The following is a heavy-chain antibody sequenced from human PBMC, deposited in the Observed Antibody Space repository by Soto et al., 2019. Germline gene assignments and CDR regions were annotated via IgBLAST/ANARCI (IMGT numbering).Heavy chain of an antibody. V-gene: IGHV3-23*01. D-gene: IGHD3-3*01. CDR1: GFTFSSYA. CDR2: ISGSGGST. Sequence: PGGSLRLSCAASGFTFSSYAMSWVRQAPGKGLEWVSAISGSGGSTYYADSVKGRFTISRDNSKNTLYLQMNSLRAEDTAVYYCAKTSDRYDFWSGYYGLYYYYGMDVWGQGTTVTVSS. J-gene: IGHJ6*02. CDR3: AKTSDRYDFWSGYYGLYYYYGMDV.